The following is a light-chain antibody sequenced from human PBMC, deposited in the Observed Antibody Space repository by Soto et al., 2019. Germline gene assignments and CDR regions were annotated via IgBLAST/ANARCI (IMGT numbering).Light chain of an antibody. J-gene: IGKJ1*01. CDR2: KAS. CDR3: QQYNSYPWT. V-gene: IGKV1-5*03. Sequence: DIQMTQSPSTMYASVGDRVIITCRASQSISSWLAWYQQKPWKAPKLLSYKASSLESGVPSRFSGSGSGTEFTLTVSSLQPDDFASYYCQQYNSYPWTFGQGTTVQIK. CDR1: QSISSW.